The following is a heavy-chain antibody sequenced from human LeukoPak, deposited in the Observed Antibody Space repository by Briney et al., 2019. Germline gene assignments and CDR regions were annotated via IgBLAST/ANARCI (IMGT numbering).Heavy chain of an antibody. J-gene: IGHJ4*02. Sequence: GSLRLSCAASGFTFSDYYMSWIRQAPGKGLEWVSSISNTGERTYYADSVKGRFTILRDNSKNTVFLEMNTLRADDTALYHCVKSREASIWYSLGDYWGQGSLVTVS. V-gene: IGHV3-23*01. CDR2: ISNTGERT. CDR3: VKSREASIWYSLGDY. CDR1: GFTFSDYY. D-gene: IGHD2-21*02.